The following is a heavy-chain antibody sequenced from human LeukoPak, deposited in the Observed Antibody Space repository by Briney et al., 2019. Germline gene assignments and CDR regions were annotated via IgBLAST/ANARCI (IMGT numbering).Heavy chain of an antibody. V-gene: IGHV4-61*02. D-gene: IGHD6-13*01. CDR2: IYTSGST. CDR3: ARDGIAAADACYHYYYMDV. J-gene: IGHJ6*03. Sequence: PSETLSLTCTVSGGSISSGSYYWSWIRQPAGKGLEWIGRIYTSGSTNYNPSLKSRVTMSVDTSKNQFSLKLSSVTAADTAVYYCARDGIAAADACYHYYYMDVWGKGTTVTVSS. CDR1: GGSISSGSYY.